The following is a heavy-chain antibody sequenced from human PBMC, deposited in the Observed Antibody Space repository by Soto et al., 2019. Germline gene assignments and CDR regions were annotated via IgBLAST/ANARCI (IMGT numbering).Heavy chain of an antibody. J-gene: IGHJ4*02. D-gene: IGHD3-10*02. CDR1: GFTVSSNF. V-gene: IGHV3-66*01. Sequence: GGSLRLSCAASGFTVSSNFMNRVRQAPGKGLEWLSVIFPGGSTYYADSMKGRFTISRDISKNTVFLQMNSLRAEDTAVYFCARRALTNVFVDYWGQGTLVTVS. CDR2: IFPGGST. CDR3: ARRALTNVFVDY.